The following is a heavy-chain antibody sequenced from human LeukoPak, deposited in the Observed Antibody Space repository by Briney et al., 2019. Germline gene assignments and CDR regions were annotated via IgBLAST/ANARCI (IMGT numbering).Heavy chain of an antibody. CDR2: IKSKTDGGTT. V-gene: IGHV3-15*01. CDR1: GFTFSNAW. Sequence: TGGSLSLSCAASGFTFSNAWMSWVRQAPGKGLEWVGRIKSKTDGGTTDYAAPVKGRFTISRDDSKNTLYLQMNSLKTEDTAVYYCTTGPPGDSGSYWAISYYGMDVWGQGTTVTVSS. J-gene: IGHJ6*02. D-gene: IGHD1-26*01. CDR3: TTGPPGDSGSYWAISYYGMDV.